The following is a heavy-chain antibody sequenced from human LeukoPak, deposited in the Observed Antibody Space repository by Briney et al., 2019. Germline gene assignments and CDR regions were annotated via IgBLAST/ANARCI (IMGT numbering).Heavy chain of an antibody. CDR3: AREDIVVVVAATHDYYYYGMDV. CDR2: IRYDGSNK. J-gene: IGHJ6*02. Sequence: GGSLRLSCAASGFTFSSYAMYWARQAPGKGLEWVAFIRYDGSNKYYADSVKGRFTISRDNSKNTVYLQMNSLRAEDTAVYYCAREDIVVVVAATHDYYYYGMDVWGQGTTVTVSS. D-gene: IGHD2-15*01. CDR1: GFTFSSYA. V-gene: IGHV3-30*02.